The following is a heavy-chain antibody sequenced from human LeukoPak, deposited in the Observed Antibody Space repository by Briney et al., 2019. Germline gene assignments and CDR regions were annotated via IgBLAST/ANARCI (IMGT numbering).Heavy chain of an antibody. J-gene: IGHJ5*02. CDR2: ISWNSGSI. CDR1: GFTFDDYA. CDR3: ASGHSSSPNWFGP. V-gene: IGHV3-9*01. D-gene: IGHD2-2*01. Sequence: GRSLRLSCAASGFTFDDYAMHWVWQAPGKGLEWVSGISWNSGSIGYADSVKGRFTISRDNAKNSLYLQMSSLRAEDTAVYYCASGHSSSPNWFGPWGQGTLVTVSS.